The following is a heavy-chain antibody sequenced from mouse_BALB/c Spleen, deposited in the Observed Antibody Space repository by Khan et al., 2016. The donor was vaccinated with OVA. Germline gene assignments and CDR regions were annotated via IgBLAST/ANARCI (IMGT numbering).Heavy chain of an antibody. CDR3: ARKDYYDYDPFPY. V-gene: IGHV3-2*02. Sequence: EVQLVESGPGLVKPSQSLSLTCTVTGYSITSEYTWNWIRQFPGNKLEGMGFISYSGNTRYNPSLKSRISITRDTSKNQFFLQLNSVTSEDTATYYCARKDYYDYDPFPYWGQGTLVTVSA. D-gene: IGHD2-4*01. CDR1: GYSITSEYT. CDR2: ISYSGNT. J-gene: IGHJ3*01.